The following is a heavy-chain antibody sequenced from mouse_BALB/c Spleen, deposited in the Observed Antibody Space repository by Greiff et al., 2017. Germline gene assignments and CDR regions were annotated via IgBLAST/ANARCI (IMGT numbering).Heavy chain of an antibody. CDR2: ISYSGST. J-gene: IGHJ3*01. CDR3: ARMGWSWFAY. V-gene: IGHV3-2*02. CDR1: GYSITSDYA. Sequence: EVKLVESGPGLVKPSQSLSLTCTVTGYSITSDYAWNWIRQFPGNKLEWMGYISYSGSTSYNPSLKSRISITRDTSKNQFFLQLNSVTTEDTATYYCARMGWSWFAYWGQGTLVTVSA. D-gene: IGHD1-1*02.